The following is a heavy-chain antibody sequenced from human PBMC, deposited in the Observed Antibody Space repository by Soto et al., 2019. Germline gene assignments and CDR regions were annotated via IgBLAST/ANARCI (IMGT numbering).Heavy chain of an antibody. Sequence: PSETLSLTCAVYGGSFSGYYWSWIRQPPGKGLEWIGEINHSGSTNYNPYLKSRVTISVDTSKNQFYLKLSSVTAADTAVYYCARSYTAMGYERQYFYYYRMDVWGQGTTVT. CDR2: INHSGST. CDR1: GGSFSGYY. J-gene: IGHJ6*02. V-gene: IGHV4-34*01. D-gene: IGHD5-18*01. CDR3: ARSYTAMGYERQYFYYYRMDV.